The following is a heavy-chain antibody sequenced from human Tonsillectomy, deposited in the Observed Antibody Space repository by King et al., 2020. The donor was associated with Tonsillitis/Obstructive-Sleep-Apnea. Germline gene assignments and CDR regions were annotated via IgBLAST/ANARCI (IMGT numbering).Heavy chain of an antibody. V-gene: IGHV1-24*01. CDR2: FDPEDTTT. D-gene: IGHD3-10*01. J-gene: IGHJ4*02. CDR3: ATQRSVTYVFRPYLDS. Sequence: QLVQSGAEVKKPGASVKVSCKVSGYTLTELSIHWVRQAPGKALEWMAGFDPEDTTTLYEQKFQGRVTMTEDTSTDTAYMELISLRSEDSAVYYCATQRSVTYVFRPYLDSWGQGTLVIVAS. CDR1: GYTLTELS.